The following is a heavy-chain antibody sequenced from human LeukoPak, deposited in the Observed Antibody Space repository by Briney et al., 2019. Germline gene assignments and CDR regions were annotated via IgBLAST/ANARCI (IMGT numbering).Heavy chain of an antibody. J-gene: IGHJ4*02. V-gene: IGHV3-23*01. Sequence: GGSLRLSCAASGFTFSSYAMSWVRQAPGKGLEWVSAISGSGGSTYYADSVKGRFTISRDNSKNTLYLQLNSLRAEDTAVYYCARDQEKYYDSSGYRGGYWGQGTLVTVSS. CDR2: ISGSGGST. CDR1: GFTFSSYA. D-gene: IGHD3-22*01. CDR3: ARDQEKYYDSSGYRGGY.